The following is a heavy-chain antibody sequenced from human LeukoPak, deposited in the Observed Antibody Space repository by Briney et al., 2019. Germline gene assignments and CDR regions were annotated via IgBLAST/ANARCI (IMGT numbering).Heavy chain of an antibody. J-gene: IGHJ6*02. V-gene: IGHV3-7*01. D-gene: IGHD3-10*01. CDR3: ARDRGWFAMDV. Sequence: GGSLRLSCVASGFTFSSYWMNWVRQAPGKRLEWVANIKQDGSEIYYVDSVKGRFTISRDNAKNSLYLQMNSLRAEDTAVYHCARDRGWFAMDVWGQGTTVTVSS. CDR2: IKQDGSEI. CDR1: GFTFSSYW.